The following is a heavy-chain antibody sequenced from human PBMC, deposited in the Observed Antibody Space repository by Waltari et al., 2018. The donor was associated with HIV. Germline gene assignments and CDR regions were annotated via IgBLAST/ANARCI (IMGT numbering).Heavy chain of an antibody. D-gene: IGHD6-25*01. Sequence: QLQLQESGSGLVKPSQTLSLTCAVSGGSISSGGHSWSWIRQPPGKALEWMGYSYHSGSSYYNPSLKSRVTISVDRSKNQLSLKLSSVTAADTAVYYCVRVGGSLDTFDMWGQGTMVTVSS. CDR1: GGSISSGGHS. J-gene: IGHJ3*02. V-gene: IGHV4-30-2*01. CDR3: VRVGGSLDTFDM. CDR2: SYHSGSS.